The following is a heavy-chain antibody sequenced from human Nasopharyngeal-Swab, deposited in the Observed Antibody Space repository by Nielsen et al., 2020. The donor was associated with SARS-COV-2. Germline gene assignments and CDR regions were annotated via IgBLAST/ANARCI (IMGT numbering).Heavy chain of an antibody. V-gene: IGHV1-2*02. CDR1: GYTFSSHH. CDR3: ATVKSVAVPGAIGTYYFDS. J-gene: IGHJ4*02. CDR2: IIPNSGGT. D-gene: IGHD2-2*01. Sequence: ASVKVSCKASGYTFSSHHIVWVRQAPGQGLEWMGWIIPNSGGTSYAQKFQGRVSMTRDTSINTAYMELSRLRSDDTAVYYCATVKSVAVPGAIGTYYFDSWGQGSLITVSS.